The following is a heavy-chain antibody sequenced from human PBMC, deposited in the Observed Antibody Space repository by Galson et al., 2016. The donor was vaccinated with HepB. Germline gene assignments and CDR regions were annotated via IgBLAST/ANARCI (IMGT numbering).Heavy chain of an antibody. J-gene: IGHJ4*02. Sequence: SLRLSCAASGFTFSNSWMNWVRQAPGKGPEWVAVITYDRGTTNFAHSVKGRFTISRDNSKNTLYLQMNSLRAEETAVYYCSRAIAVADPFDYWGQGTLVTVSS. CDR1: GFTFSNSW. V-gene: IGHV3-30*03. CDR2: ITYDRGTT. CDR3: SRAIAVADPFDY. D-gene: IGHD6-19*01.